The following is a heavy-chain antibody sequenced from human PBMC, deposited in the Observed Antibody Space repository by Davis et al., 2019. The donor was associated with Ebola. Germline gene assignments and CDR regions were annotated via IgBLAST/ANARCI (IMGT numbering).Heavy chain of an antibody. V-gene: IGHV4-34*01. Sequence: SETLSLTCAVYGGSFSGYYWSWIRQPPGKGLEWIGEINHSGSTNYNPSLKSRVTTSVDTSKNQFSLKLSSVTAADTAVYYCARHGNHYYYGMDVWGQGTTVTVSS. J-gene: IGHJ6*02. CDR1: GGSFSGYY. D-gene: IGHD1-14*01. CDR3: ARHGNHYYYGMDV. CDR2: INHSGST.